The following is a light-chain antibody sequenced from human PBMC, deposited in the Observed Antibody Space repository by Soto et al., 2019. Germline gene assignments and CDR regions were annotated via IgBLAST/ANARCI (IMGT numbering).Light chain of an antibody. CDR2: GAS. V-gene: IGKV3-20*01. J-gene: IGKJ1*01. Sequence: EIVLTQSPGTLSLSPGERATLSCRASQSVSSSSLAWYQQKRGQAPRLLIHGASSRATGIPDRFSGSGSGTDFTLTISRLELEDFAVYYCQQYCGSPRTFGQGTTVDIK. CDR3: QQYCGSPRT. CDR1: QSVSSSS.